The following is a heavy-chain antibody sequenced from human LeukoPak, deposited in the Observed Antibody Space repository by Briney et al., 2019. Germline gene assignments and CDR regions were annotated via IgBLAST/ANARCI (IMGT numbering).Heavy chain of an antibody. J-gene: IGHJ4*02. D-gene: IGHD1-26*01. CDR2: ISSSGSTI. CDR3: ARERIVGATEGFDY. Sequence: GGSLRLSCAASGFTFSDYYMSWIRQAPGEGLEWVSYISSSGSTIYYADSVKGRFTISRDNAKYSLYLQMNSLRAEDTAVYYCARERIVGATEGFDYWGQGTLVTVSS. V-gene: IGHV3-11*01. CDR1: GFTFSDYY.